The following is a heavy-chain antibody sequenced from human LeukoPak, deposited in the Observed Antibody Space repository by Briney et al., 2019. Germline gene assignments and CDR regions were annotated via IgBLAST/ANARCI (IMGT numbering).Heavy chain of an antibody. J-gene: IGHJ4*02. Sequence: PGWSLRLSCAASGFTFSSYGMSWVRQAPGKGLEWVSAISGSGGSTYYADSVKGRFTISRENAKNSLYLQMNSLRAGDTAVYYCARAGYSSGWYLRDYWGQGTLVTVSS. V-gene: IGHV3-23*01. D-gene: IGHD6-19*01. CDR3: ARAGYSSGWYLRDY. CDR2: ISGSGGST. CDR1: GFTFSSYG.